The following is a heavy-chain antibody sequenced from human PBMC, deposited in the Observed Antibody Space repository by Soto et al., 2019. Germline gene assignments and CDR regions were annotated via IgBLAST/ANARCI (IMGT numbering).Heavy chain of an antibody. CDR3: ARNSLTSYYNYYYSMDV. V-gene: IGHV5-51*01. D-gene: IGHD3-9*01. Sequence: PGESLKISCKSSGYSFSSYWIGWVRLMPGKGLEWMGSIYPDDSDTKYSPSFQGQVTISADKSISTAYLQWSSLKASDTAIYYCARNSLTSYYNYYYSMDVWGQGTTVTVSS. CDR2: IYPDDSDT. J-gene: IGHJ6*02. CDR1: GYSFSSYW.